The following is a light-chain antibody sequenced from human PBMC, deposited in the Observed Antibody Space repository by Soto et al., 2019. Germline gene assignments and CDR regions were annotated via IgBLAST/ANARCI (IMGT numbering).Light chain of an antibody. CDR3: QQYNSYPWT. J-gene: IGKJ1*01. CDR1: ESISSW. Sequence: DNQMTESASTLSASVGDRVTITCRASESISSWLAWYQHKPGKAPKLLIYDASSLESGVPSRFSVSGSGTEFTLTISSLQPDDFSTYCCQQYNSYPWTLGQGTKVDSK. CDR2: DAS. V-gene: IGKV1-5*01.